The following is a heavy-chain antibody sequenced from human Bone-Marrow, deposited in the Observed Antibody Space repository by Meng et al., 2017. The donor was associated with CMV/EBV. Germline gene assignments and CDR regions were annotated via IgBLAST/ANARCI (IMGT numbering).Heavy chain of an antibody. CDR3: ARVFPLGYCSGGSCG. CDR1: AFTVSNNY. CDR2: IYSGGST. D-gene: IGHD2-15*01. V-gene: IGHV3-53*01. J-gene: IGHJ4*02. Sequence: GGSLRLSCAASAFTVSNNYMSWVRQAPGKGLEWVSVIYSGGSTYYADSVKGRFTISRDNAKNTLYLQMNSLRAEDTAVYYCARVFPLGYCSGGSCGWGQGTLVTVSS.